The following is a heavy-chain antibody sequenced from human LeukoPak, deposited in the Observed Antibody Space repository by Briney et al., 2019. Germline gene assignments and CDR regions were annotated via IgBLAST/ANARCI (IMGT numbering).Heavy chain of an antibody. CDR2: IHPNSGGT. CDR1: GYTFTGHY. CDR3: ARDVGHYSGGSCYPSCVDY. D-gene: IGHD2-15*01. V-gene: IGHV1-2*02. Sequence: GASVKVSCKASGYTFTGHYMHWVRQAPGQGLEWMGWIHPNSGGTNYAQKFQGRVTMTSDTSISTAYMDLSRLRSDDTAMYYCARDVGHYSGGSCYPSCVDYWGQGTLVTVSS. J-gene: IGHJ4*02.